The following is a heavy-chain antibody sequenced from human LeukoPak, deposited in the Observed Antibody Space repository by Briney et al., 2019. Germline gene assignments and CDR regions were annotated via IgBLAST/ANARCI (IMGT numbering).Heavy chain of an antibody. D-gene: IGHD6-13*01. Sequence: GGSLRLSCAASGFTVSSNYMGWVRQAPGKGLEWVSAISGSGGSTYYADSVKGRFTISRGNSKNTLYLQMNSLRAEDTAVYYCAKDKKQQLVRDYFDYWGQGTLVTVSS. CDR3: AKDKKQQLVRDYFDY. CDR1: GFTVSSNY. J-gene: IGHJ4*02. V-gene: IGHV3-23*01. CDR2: ISGSGGST.